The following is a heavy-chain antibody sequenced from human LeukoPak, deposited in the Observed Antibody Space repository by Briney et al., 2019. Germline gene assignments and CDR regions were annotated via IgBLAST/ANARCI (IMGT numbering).Heavy chain of an antibody. J-gene: IGHJ1*01. CDR1: GFTFSSYE. CDR2: ISSSGSTI. CDR3: ARGGTLEYFQH. Sequence: GGSLRLSCAASGFTFSSYEMNCVRQAPGKGLEWVSYISSSGSTIYYADSVKGRFTISRDNAKNSLYLQMNSLRAEDTAVYYCARGGTLEYFQHWGQGTLVTVSS. V-gene: IGHV3-48*03.